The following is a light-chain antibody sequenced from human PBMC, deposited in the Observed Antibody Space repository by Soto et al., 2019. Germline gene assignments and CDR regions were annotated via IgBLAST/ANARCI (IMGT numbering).Light chain of an antibody. V-gene: IGKV1-12*01. CDR3: QQGDSFPFT. CDR2: AAS. J-gene: IGKJ4*01. Sequence: DIQMTQSPSSVSASVGDRFTITFRASQDISSWVAWYQQKPGKAPKLLISAASSLQSGVPRRFSGNGSGTDFTLVISSLQAEDFATYFCQQGDSFPFTFGGGTKVDI. CDR1: QDISSW.